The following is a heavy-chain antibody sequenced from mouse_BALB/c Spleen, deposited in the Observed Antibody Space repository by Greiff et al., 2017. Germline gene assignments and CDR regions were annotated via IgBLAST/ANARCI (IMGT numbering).Heavy chain of an antibody. CDR1: GYTFTDYE. CDR2: IDPETGGT. J-gene: IGHJ1*01. V-gene: IGHV1-15*01. CDR3: TSKGKGIDRRYIDV. D-gene: IGHD1-3*01. Sequence: QVQLQQSGAELVRPGASVTLSCKASGYTFTDYEMHWVKQTPVHGLEWIGAIDPETGGTAYNQKFKGKATLTADKSSSTAYMELRSLTSEDSAVYYCTSKGKGIDRRYIDVWGAGTTVTVSS.